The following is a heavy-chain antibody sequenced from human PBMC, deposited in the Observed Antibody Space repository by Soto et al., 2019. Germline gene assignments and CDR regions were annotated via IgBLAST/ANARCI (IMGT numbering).Heavy chain of an antibody. CDR3: ARGKPITD. CDR2: INHSGST. D-gene: IGHD3-10*01. J-gene: IGHJ4*02. CDR1: GGSFSGYY. Sequence: PSETLSLTCAVYGGSFSGYYWSWIRQPPGKGLEWIGEINHSGSTNYNPSLKSRVTISVDTSKNQFSLKLGSVTAADTAVYYCARGKPITDWGQGTLVTVSS. V-gene: IGHV4-34*01.